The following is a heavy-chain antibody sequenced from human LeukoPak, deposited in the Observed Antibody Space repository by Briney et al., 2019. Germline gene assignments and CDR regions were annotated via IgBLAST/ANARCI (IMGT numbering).Heavy chain of an antibody. D-gene: IGHD2-2*01. CDR1: GYTFTGYG. CDR3: ARGYCSSTSCEAFDI. V-gene: IGHV1-69*06. Sequence: SVKVSCKASGYTFTGYGISWVRQAPGQGLEWMGGIIPIFGTANYAQKFQGRVTITADKSTSTAYMELSSLRSEDTAVYYCARGYCSSTSCEAFDIWGQGTMVTVSS. J-gene: IGHJ3*02. CDR2: IIPIFGTA.